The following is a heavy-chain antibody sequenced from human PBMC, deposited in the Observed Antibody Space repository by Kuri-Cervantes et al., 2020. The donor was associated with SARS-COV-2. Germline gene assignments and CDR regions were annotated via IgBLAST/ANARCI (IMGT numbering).Heavy chain of an antibody. CDR1: GYTFTDYY. CDR2: INPNSGGT. CDR3: ARGPSWGYFWGTYRGGWDTFDI. Sequence: ASVKVSCEASGYTFTDYYIHWVRQAPGQGLEWMGWINPNSGGTNSAQKFQGWVIMTRDTSISTAYMELSRLRCDDTAVYYCARGPSWGYFWGTYRGGWDTFDIWGQGTMVTDSS. V-gene: IGHV1-2*04. D-gene: IGHD3-16*02. J-gene: IGHJ3*02.